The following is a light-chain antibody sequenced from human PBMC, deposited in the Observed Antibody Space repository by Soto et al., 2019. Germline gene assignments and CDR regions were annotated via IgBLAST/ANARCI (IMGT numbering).Light chain of an antibody. CDR3: CSYASSSSYV. CDR1: TSDVGGYNL. Sequence: QSALTQPASVSGSPGQSITISCSGTTSDVGGYNLVSWYQQHTAKAPKLLIYEGTQRPSGVSSRFSGSKSSNTASLTISGLQAEDEADYYCCSYASSSSYVFGTGTKLTVL. J-gene: IGLJ1*01. V-gene: IGLV2-23*01. CDR2: EGT.